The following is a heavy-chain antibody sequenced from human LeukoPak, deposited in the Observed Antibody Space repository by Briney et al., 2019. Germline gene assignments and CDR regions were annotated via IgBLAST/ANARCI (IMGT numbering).Heavy chain of an antibody. CDR2: ISDSGANT. CDR1: GFTFSTYA. Sequence: PGGSLRLSCAASGFTFSTYAMSWVRQAPGKGLEWVSTISDSGANTYYADSVRGRFTISRDNSKNTLYLQKNSLRADDTAIYYCARNENSGWGYFDYWGQGTLVTVSS. J-gene: IGHJ4*02. V-gene: IGHV3-23*01. D-gene: IGHD5-12*01. CDR3: ARNENSGWGYFDY.